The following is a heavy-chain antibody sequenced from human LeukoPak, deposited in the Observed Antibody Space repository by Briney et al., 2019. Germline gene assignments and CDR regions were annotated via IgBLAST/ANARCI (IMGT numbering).Heavy chain of an antibody. J-gene: IGHJ4*02. CDR1: GGSISSYY. Sequence: PSETLSLTCTVSGGSISSYYWSWIRQPAGKGLEWIGRIYTSGSTNYNPSLKSRVTMSVDTSKNQFSLKLSSVTAADTAVYYCARASVVVAARVFNYWGQGTLVTVSS. V-gene: IGHV4-4*07. D-gene: IGHD2-15*01. CDR2: IYTSGST. CDR3: ARASVVVAARVFNY.